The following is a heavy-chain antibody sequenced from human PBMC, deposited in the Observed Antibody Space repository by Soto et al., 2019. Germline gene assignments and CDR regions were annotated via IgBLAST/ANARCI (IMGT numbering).Heavy chain of an antibody. V-gene: IGHV5-10-1*01. J-gene: IGHJ4*02. Sequence: PGESLKISCKGSGYSFAGYWITWVRQKPGKGLEWMGRIDPSDSQTYYSPSFRGHVTISVTKSITTVFLQWSSLRASDTAMYYCSRQIYDSDTGPNFQYYFVSWGRGTPVTVSS. CDR2: IDPSDSQT. D-gene: IGHD3-22*01. CDR3: SRQIYDSDTGPNFQYYFVS. CDR1: GYSFAGYW.